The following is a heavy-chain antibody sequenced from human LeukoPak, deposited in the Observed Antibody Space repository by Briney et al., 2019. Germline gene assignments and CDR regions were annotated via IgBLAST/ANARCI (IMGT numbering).Heavy chain of an antibody. V-gene: IGHV3-7*01. D-gene: IGHD2-15*01. J-gene: IGHJ4*02. CDR3: ARDRRLVVAATQGDY. CDR1: GFTFSSYW. Sequence: GGSLRLSCAASGFTFSSYWMSWVRQAPGKGLEWVANIKQDGSEKYYVDSVKGRFTISRDNVKNSLYLQMNSLRAEDTAVYYCARDRRLVVAATQGDYWGQGTLVTVSS. CDR2: IKQDGSEK.